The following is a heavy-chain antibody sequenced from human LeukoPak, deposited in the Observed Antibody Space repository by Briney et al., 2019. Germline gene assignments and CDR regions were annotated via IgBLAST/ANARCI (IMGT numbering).Heavy chain of an antibody. D-gene: IGHD3-10*01. CDR1: GSSFTSYW. V-gene: IGHV5-51*01. J-gene: IGHJ3*02. CDR2: IYPGDSDT. CDR3: SRPSGVVRGVIITVQAFDI. Sequence: GESLQISCQGSGSSFTSYWIAWVRQMPGKGLEWMGIIYPGDSDTRYSPSFQGQVTISADKSISTAYLQWNSLKASDTAMYYCSRPSGVVRGVIITVQAFDIWGQGTMVTVSS.